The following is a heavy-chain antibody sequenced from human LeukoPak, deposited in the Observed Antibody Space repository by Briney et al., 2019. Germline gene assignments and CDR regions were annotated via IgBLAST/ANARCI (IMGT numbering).Heavy chain of an antibody. CDR3: AKSTAMDYYGMDV. CDR1: GFTFNSFA. J-gene: IGHJ6*02. D-gene: IGHD2-21*02. CDR2: ISYDGSKR. Sequence: GGSLRLSCVASGFTFNSFAMHWVRQAPGKGLEWVAVISYDGSKRYYADSVKGRFTISRDNSKNTLYLQMNSLRAKDTAVYYCAKSTAMDYYGMDVWGQGTTVTVSS. V-gene: IGHV3-30-3*01.